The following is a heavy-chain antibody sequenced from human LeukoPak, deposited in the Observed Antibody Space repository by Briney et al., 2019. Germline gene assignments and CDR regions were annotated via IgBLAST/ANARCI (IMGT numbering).Heavy chain of an antibody. D-gene: IGHD2/OR15-2a*01. CDR1: GFTFDDYA. CDR3: ARIPPNGG. CDR2: ISWNSGSI. J-gene: IGHJ4*02. V-gene: IGHV3-9*01. Sequence: GGSLRLSCAASGFTFDDYAMHWVRQAPGKGLEWVSGISWNSGSIGYADSVKGRFTISRDNAKNSLYLQMNSLRAEDTAVYYCARIPPNGGWGQGTLVTVSS.